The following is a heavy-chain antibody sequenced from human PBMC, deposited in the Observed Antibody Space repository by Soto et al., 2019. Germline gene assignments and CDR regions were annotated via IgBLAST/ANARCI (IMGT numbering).Heavy chain of an antibody. CDR2: IYHSGST. CDR1: GYSISSGYY. V-gene: IGHV4-38-2*01. Sequence: SETLSLTCAVSGYSISSGYYWGWIRQPPGKGLEWIGSIYHSGSTYYNPSLKSRVTISVDTSKNQFSLKLSSVTAADTAVYYCGAAAGTNWFDPWGQGTLVTVSS. CDR3: GAAAGTNWFDP. D-gene: IGHD6-13*01. J-gene: IGHJ5*02.